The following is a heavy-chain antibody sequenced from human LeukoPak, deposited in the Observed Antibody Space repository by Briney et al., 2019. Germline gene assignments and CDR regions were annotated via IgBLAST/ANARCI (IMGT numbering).Heavy chain of an antibody. CDR1: GFTFSSHW. CDR2: INSDGRST. CDR3: ARGNYYDSSGPGGY. D-gene: IGHD3-22*01. Sequence: GGSLRLSCAASGFTFSSHWMHWVRQAPGKGLVWVSRINSDGRSTSYVDSVAGRFTISRDNAKNTLYLQMNSLRAEDTAVYYCARGNYYDSSGPGGYWGQGTLVIVSS. V-gene: IGHV3-74*01. J-gene: IGHJ4*02.